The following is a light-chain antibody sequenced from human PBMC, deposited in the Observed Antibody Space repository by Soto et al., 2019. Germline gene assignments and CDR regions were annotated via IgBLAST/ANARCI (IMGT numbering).Light chain of an antibody. Sequence: EIVLTQSPGTLSLSPGERATLSCRTSQNINKYLAWYQQKPGQAPRLLIYDASNRATGIPARFSGSGSGTDCTLTISSLEPEDFAVYYCQQRSNWPITFGQGTRLEIK. CDR1: QNINKY. CDR3: QQRSNWPIT. J-gene: IGKJ5*01. V-gene: IGKV3-11*01. CDR2: DAS.